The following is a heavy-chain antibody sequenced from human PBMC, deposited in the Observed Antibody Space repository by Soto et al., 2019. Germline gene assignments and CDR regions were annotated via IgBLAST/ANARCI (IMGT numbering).Heavy chain of an antibody. CDR3: AKALKDSSSPYFDY. V-gene: IGHV4-61*01. Sequence: QVQLQESGPGLVKPSETLSLTCTVSGGSVSSGSYYWSWIRQPPGKGLEWIGYIYYSGSTNYNPSLKSRVTISVDTSKNQFSLKLSSVTAADTAVYYCAKALKDSSSPYFDYWVQGTLVTVSS. D-gene: IGHD6-6*01. CDR1: GGSVSSGSYY. CDR2: IYYSGST. J-gene: IGHJ4*02.